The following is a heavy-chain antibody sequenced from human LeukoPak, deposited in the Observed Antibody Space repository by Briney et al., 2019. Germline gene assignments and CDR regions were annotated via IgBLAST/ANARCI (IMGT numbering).Heavy chain of an antibody. CDR2: ISGGAVTT. CDR1: GFTFTTYA. Sequence: GGSLRLSCAASGFTFTTYAMNWVCQAPGKGLEWVSSISGGAVTTYYADSVKGRFTISRDNAKNSLYLQINSLRAEDTAVYYCARTLYQLPHYYYYAMDVWGQGTTVTVSS. CDR3: ARTLYQLPHYYYYAMDV. D-gene: IGHD2-2*01. V-gene: IGHV3-23*01. J-gene: IGHJ6*02.